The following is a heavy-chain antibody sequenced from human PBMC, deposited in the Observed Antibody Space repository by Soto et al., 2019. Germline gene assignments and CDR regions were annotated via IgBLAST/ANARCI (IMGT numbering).Heavy chain of an antibody. Sequence: QVQLVESGGGVVQPGRSLRLTCAASGFTFSSNGMHWVRQAPGKGLEWVALVAYDGSKTYYGDSVRGRFTISRDNSENTLYLQMNSLRAEDTAVGYCARWVGGSMYDNSGKYDSWGQGTLVTVSS. CDR2: VAYDGSKT. D-gene: IGHD3-22*01. CDR1: GFTFSSNG. J-gene: IGHJ5*01. V-gene: IGHV3-30*03. CDR3: ARWVGGSMYDNSGKYDS.